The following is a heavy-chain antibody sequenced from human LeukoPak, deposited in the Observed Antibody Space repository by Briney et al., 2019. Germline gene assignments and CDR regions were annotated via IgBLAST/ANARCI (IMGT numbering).Heavy chain of an antibody. CDR3: ARLLAAPYYINF. Sequence: GESLKISCKGSGYKFTNYWSAWVRQLPGQGLGGLGIIYPRDSDTRYSPSFQGQVSISVDTSIDTAYLQWSSVKASDTAMYYCARLLAAPYYINFWGQGTLVTVSS. CDR2: IYPRDSDT. J-gene: IGHJ4*02. D-gene: IGHD6-25*01. V-gene: IGHV5-51*01. CDR1: GYKFTNYW.